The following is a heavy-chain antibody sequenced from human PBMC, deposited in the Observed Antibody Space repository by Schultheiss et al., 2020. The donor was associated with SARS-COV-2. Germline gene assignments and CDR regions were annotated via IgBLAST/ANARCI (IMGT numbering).Heavy chain of an antibody. CDR2: ISSSSSYI. Sequence: GGSLRLSCAASGFTFSSYGMNWVRQAPGKGLEWVSSISSSSSYIYYADSVKGRFTISRDNAKNSLYLQMNSLRAEDTAVYYCAREVNWGSLYYFDYWGQGTLVTVSS. CDR1: GFTFSSYG. D-gene: IGHD7-27*01. V-gene: IGHV3-21*01. CDR3: AREVNWGSLYYFDY. J-gene: IGHJ4*02.